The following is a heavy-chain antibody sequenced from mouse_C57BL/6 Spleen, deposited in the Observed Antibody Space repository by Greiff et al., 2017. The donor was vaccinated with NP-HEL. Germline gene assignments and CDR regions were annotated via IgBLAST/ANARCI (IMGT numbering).Heavy chain of an antibody. Sequence: VKLQESGAELVKPGASVKMSCKASGYTFTSYWITWVKQRPGQGLEWIGDIYPGSGSTNYNEKFKSKATLTVDTSSSTAYMQLSSLTYEDSAVYYCARGTYYDYDGYYFDYWGQGTTLTVSS. CDR3: ARGTYYDYDGYYFDY. J-gene: IGHJ2*01. CDR2: IYPGSGST. CDR1: GYTFTSYW. V-gene: IGHV1-55*01. D-gene: IGHD2-4*01.